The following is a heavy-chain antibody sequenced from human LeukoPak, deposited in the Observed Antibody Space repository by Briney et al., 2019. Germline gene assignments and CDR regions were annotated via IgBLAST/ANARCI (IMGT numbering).Heavy chain of an antibody. D-gene: IGHD7-27*01. Sequence: GGSLRLSCAASGFPFNAYALHWVRQAPGKGLEWVAAISYDGRKTHYADSVKGRFTISRDNSKDTLFLQMNGLRAEDTAVYYCARHPIRELGQYYFDYWGQGTLVTVSS. J-gene: IGHJ4*02. V-gene: IGHV3-30*04. CDR3: ARHPIRELGQYYFDY. CDR1: GFPFNAYA. CDR2: ISYDGRKT.